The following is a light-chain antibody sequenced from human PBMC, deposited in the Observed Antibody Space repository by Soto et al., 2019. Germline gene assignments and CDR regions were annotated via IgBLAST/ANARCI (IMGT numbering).Light chain of an antibody. Sequence: AIQMTQSPSSLSASVGDRVTITCRASQGLRNDLGWYQQKPGKAPKLLIYAASSLQSGVPSRFSGSGSGTDFSLTISSLPPEDFATYYCLQDYNFPPTFGQGTKVEIK. J-gene: IGKJ1*01. CDR1: QGLRND. CDR3: LQDYNFPPT. V-gene: IGKV1-6*01. CDR2: AAS.